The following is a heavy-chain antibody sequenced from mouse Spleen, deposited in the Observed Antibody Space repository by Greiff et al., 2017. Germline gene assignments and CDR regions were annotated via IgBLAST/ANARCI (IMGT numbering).Heavy chain of an antibody. CDR1: GYTFTDYN. CDR2: INPNNGGT. J-gene: IGHJ3*01. V-gene: IGHV1-22*01. D-gene: IGHD1-1*01. CDR3: AVTTVVAGPFAY. Sequence: EVQLQQPGTELVKPGASVKMSCKASGYTFTDYNMHWVKQSHGKSLEWIGYINPNNGGTSYNQKFKGKATLTVNKSSSTAYMELRSLTSEDSAVYYCAVTTVVAGPFAYWGQGTLVTVSA.